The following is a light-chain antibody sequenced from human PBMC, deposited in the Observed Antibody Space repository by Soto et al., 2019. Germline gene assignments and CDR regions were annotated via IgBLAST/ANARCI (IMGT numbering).Light chain of an antibody. CDR3: LQHNSHPLT. CDR2: AAS. V-gene: IGKV1-17*01. CDR1: QGIGND. Sequence: DIQMTQSPSSLSASVGDRVTITCRASQGIGNDLSWYQQQPGKVPKRLIYAASGLQTGAPSRFSGSGYGTEFSLTINSLQPEDVAIYYCLQHNSHPLTFGQGTKLEIK. J-gene: IGKJ2*01.